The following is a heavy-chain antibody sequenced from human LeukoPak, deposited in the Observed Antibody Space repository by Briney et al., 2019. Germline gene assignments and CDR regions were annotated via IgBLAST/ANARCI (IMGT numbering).Heavy chain of an antibody. CDR1: GFTFSSYD. CDR3: ARGIRCSGGSCYSLDY. Sequence: GGSLRLSCAASGFTFSSYDMHWVRQATGKGLEWVSAIGTAGGTYYPGSVKGRFTISRENAKNSLYLQMNSLRAGDTAVYYCARGIRCSGGSCYSLDYWGQGTLVTVSS. V-gene: IGHV3-13*01. D-gene: IGHD2-15*01. J-gene: IGHJ4*02. CDR2: IGTAGGT.